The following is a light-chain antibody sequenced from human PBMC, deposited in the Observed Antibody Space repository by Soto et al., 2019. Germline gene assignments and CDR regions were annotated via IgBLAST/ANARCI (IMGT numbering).Light chain of an antibody. CDR1: NIGSES. CDR3: QVWYSSTDLYV. CDR2: DDS. Sequence: SYELTQPPSVSVAPGQTARITCGGNNIGSESVHWYQQRPGQAPVLVVYDDSDRPSGIPERFSGSNSANTATLAISRVEAGDEADYYCQVWYSSTDLYVFGSGTKFTVL. J-gene: IGLJ1*01. V-gene: IGLV3-21*02.